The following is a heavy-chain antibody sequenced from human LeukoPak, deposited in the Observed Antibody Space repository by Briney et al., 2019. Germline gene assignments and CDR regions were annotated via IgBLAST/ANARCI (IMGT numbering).Heavy chain of an antibody. J-gene: IGHJ4*02. Sequence: QAGGSLRLSCAASGFTFSSYAMSWVRQAPGKGLEWVSAISGSGGSTYYADSVKGRFTISRDNSKNTLYLQMTSLRAEDTAVYYCASYSSGWYGDYWGQGTLVTVSS. CDR2: ISGSGGST. V-gene: IGHV3-23*01. D-gene: IGHD6-19*01. CDR3: ASYSSGWYGDY. CDR1: GFTFSSYA.